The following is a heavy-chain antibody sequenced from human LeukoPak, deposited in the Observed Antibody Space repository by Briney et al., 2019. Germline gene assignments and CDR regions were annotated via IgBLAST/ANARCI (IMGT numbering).Heavy chain of an antibody. V-gene: IGHV3-23*01. CDR1: GFTFSSYT. CDR2: ISGSGGST. Sequence: PGGSLRLSCAASGFTFSSYTMSWVRQAPGKGLEWVSAISGSGGSTYYADSVKGRFTIYRDNSKNTLYLQMNSLRAEDTAVYYCARTTVTGNYFDYWGQGTLVTVSS. J-gene: IGHJ4*02. D-gene: IGHD4-17*01. CDR3: ARTTVTGNYFDY.